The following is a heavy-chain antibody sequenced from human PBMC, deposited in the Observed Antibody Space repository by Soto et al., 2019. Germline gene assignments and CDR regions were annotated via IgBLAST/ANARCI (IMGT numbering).Heavy chain of an antibody. D-gene: IGHD2-15*01. J-gene: IGHJ5*02. CDR1: GFSLSTGGVG. Sequence: SGPTLVNPTQTLTLTCTFSGFSLSTGGVGVGWIRQPPGKALEWLALIYWDDEARYSPSLKSRLTITKDTFKNQVVLTMANVDPVDTATYYCAYRLHFCSGSSCYNWFDPCDQGTLLTVSS. CDR2: IYWDDEA. V-gene: IGHV2-5*02. CDR3: AYRLHFCSGSSCYNWFDP.